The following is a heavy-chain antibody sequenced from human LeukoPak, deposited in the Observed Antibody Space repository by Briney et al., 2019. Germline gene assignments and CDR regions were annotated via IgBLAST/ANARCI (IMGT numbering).Heavy chain of an antibody. CDR3: ARGSSGYHNWFDP. J-gene: IGHJ5*02. CDR2: IIPIFGTA. D-gene: IGHD3-22*01. Sequence: SVKVSCKASGGTFSSYAISWVRQAPGQGLEWMGRIIPIFGTANYAQKFQGRVTIITDESTSTAYMELTSLRSEDTAVYYCARGSSGYHNWFDPWGQGTLVTVSS. CDR1: GGTFSSYA. V-gene: IGHV1-69*05.